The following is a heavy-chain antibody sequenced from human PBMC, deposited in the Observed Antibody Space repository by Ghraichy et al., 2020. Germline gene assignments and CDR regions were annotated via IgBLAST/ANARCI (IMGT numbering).Heavy chain of an antibody. CDR2: ISRSAAYI. D-gene: IGHD1-26*01. CDR3: VRERSGGYADNWFDP. V-gene: IGHV3-21*01. J-gene: IGHJ5*02. Sequence: GSLRLSCEVFGFSFSSYSMNWVRQAPGKGLEWVSFISRSAAYIYYSDSVKGRFTISRDNAKNSLELQMNSLRADDTAGYYCVRERSGGYADNWFDPWGQGSLVTVSS. CDR1: GFSFSSYS.